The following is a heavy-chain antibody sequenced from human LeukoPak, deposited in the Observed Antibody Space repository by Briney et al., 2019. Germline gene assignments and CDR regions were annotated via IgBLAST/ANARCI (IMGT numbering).Heavy chain of an antibody. CDR2: ISYDGSNK. CDR3: AKDLRRYYYDSSAYPFDY. V-gene: IGHV3-30*18. Sequence: SGGSLRLSCAASGFTFSNYGMHWVRQAPGKGLEWVAVISYDGSNKYYADSVKGRFTISRDNSKNTLYLQMNSLRAEDTAVYYCAKDLRRYYYDSSAYPFDYWGQGTLVTVSS. J-gene: IGHJ4*02. D-gene: IGHD3-22*01. CDR1: GFTFSNYG.